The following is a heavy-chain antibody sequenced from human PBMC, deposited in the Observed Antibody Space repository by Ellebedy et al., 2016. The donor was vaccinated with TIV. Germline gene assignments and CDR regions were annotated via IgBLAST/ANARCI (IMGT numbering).Heavy chain of an antibody. D-gene: IGHD3-16*01. CDR1: GFTFSSYT. CDR2: ITTDGDYM. V-gene: IGHV3-48*02. Sequence: GESLKISXAASGFTFSSYTMNWVRQAPGTGLEWVSFITTDGDYMDYADSVRGRFTISRDNAKDLLTLQMDSLRDDDTAVYYCARGVGNVNDYAFNLWGQGTTVTVSS. CDR3: ARGVGNVNDYAFNL. J-gene: IGHJ3*01.